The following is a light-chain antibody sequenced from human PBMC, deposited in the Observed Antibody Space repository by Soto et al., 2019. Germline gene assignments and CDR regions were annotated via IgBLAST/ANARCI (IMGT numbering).Light chain of an antibody. CDR2: DVS. V-gene: IGLV2-11*01. CDR1: SSDVGDYNY. J-gene: IGLJ1*01. Sequence: QSALTQPRSVSGSPGQSVAISCTGTSSDVGDYNYVSWYQQHPGKAPKVMIYDVSKRPSGVPDRFSGSKSGNTASLTISGLQAEDEADYSCCSYAGSPYGFGTGTKVTVL. CDR3: CSYAGSPYG.